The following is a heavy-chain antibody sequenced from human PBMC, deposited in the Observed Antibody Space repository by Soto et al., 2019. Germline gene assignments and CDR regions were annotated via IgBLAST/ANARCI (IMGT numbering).Heavy chain of an antibody. V-gene: IGHV4-34*01. J-gene: IGHJ4*02. CDR1: GGSFSGYY. CDR2: INHSGST. CDR3: ARPWVY. Sequence: QVQLQQWGAALLKPSETLSLTCTVYGGSFSGYYWSWIRQAPGKGLEWIGEINHSGSTNYNPSLKSRVTISIDTSTNQFSLKLTSVTAADTAVYYCARPWVYWGQGTLVTVSS.